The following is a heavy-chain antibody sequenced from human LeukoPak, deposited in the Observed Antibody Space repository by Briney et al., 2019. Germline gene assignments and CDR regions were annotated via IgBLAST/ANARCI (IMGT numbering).Heavy chain of an antibody. CDR2: ISGSGGST. CDR3: AKKPASGGTGYYMDV. J-gene: IGHJ6*03. D-gene: IGHD2-15*01. Sequence: GGSLRLSCAASGFTFNIYGMGWVRQAPGKGLEWVSAISGSGGSTYYADSVKGRFTISRDNSKNTLYLQMNSLRAEDTAVYYCAKKPASGGTGYYMDVWGKGTTVTVSS. V-gene: IGHV3-23*01. CDR1: GFTFNIYG.